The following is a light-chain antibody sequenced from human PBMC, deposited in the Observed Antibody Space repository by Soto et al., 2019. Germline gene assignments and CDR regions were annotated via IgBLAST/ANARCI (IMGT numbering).Light chain of an antibody. CDR2: EVR. V-gene: IGLV2-14*01. J-gene: IGLJ3*02. CDR1: MRDVGAYNL. Sequence: QSALTQPASVSGSAGQSITISCSGTMRDVGAYNLVSWYQQHPGTAPKLIIYEVRNRPSGMSSRFSGSRSGNTASLTISGLQSEDEGDYYCSAYTARSTLVFGGGTKVTVL. CDR3: SAYTARSTLV.